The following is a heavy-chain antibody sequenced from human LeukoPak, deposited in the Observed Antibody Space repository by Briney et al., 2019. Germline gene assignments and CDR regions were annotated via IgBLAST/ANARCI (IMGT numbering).Heavy chain of an antibody. D-gene: IGHD5-18*01. Sequence: GGSLTLSCAASGFTVSSNYMSWVRQAPGEGLEWVSVIYSGGSTYYADSVKGRFTISRHNSKNTLYLQMNSLRAEDTAVYYCAKGYSYGLDYWGQGTLVTVSS. CDR3: AKGYSYGLDY. CDR2: IYSGGST. V-gene: IGHV3-53*04. CDR1: GFTVSSNY. J-gene: IGHJ4*02.